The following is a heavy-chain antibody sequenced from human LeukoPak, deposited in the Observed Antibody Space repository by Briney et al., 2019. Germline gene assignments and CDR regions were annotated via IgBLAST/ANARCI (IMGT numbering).Heavy chain of an antibody. Sequence: GGSLRLSCAASGFTFSSHSMNWVRQAPGKGLEWVSAISGSGGSTYYADSVKGRFTISRDNSKNTLYLQMNSLRAEDTAVYYCTKSSIDWLSDYWGQGTLVTVSS. D-gene: IGHD3-9*01. V-gene: IGHV3-23*01. CDR3: TKSSIDWLSDY. CDR1: GFTFSSHS. CDR2: ISGSGGST. J-gene: IGHJ4*02.